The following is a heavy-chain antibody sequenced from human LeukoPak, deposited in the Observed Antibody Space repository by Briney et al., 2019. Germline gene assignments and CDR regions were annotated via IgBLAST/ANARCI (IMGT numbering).Heavy chain of an antibody. CDR3: ARGPSYFQH. Sequence: SQTLSLTCVISGDSFSSNSATWNWIRQSPSRGLEWLGRTYYRSKWYKYYAVSVKGRITINPDTSKNQFSLQLNSVTPEDTAVYYCARGPSYFQHWGQGTLVTVSS. V-gene: IGHV6-1*01. J-gene: IGHJ1*01. CDR1: GDSFSSNSAT. CDR2: TYYRSKWYK.